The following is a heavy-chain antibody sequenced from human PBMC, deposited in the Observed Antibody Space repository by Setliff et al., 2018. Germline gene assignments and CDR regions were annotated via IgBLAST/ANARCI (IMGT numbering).Heavy chain of an antibody. Sequence: GASVKVSCKASGGTFSSYGISWVRQAPGQGLEWMGWINPRTGVTNYAQKFKGRVTMTRDTSITTVYMDLSSLKSDDTAVYYCARGTDYHGSGSYWAKDVWGKGTTVTVSS. CDR3: ARGTDYHGSGSYWAKDV. J-gene: IGHJ6*04. V-gene: IGHV1-2*02. CDR2: INPRTGVT. D-gene: IGHD3-10*01. CDR1: GGTFSSYG.